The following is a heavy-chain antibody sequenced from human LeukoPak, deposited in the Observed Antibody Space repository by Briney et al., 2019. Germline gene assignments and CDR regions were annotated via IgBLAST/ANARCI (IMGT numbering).Heavy chain of an antibody. Sequence: PGGSLRLSCAASGFTVSSNYMSWVRQAPGKGLEWVGRIKSKTDGGTTDYAAPVKGRFTISRDDSKNTLYLQMNSLKTEDTAVYYCTGWPIWFDPWGQGTLVTVSS. CDR2: IKSKTDGGTT. J-gene: IGHJ5*02. CDR1: GFTVSSNY. D-gene: IGHD2-15*01. CDR3: TGWPIWFDP. V-gene: IGHV3-15*01.